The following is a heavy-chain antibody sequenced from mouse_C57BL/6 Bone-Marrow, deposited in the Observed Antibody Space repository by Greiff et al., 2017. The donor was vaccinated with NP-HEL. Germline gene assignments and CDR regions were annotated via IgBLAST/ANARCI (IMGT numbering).Heavy chain of an antibody. V-gene: IGHV1-22*01. CDR1: GYTFTDYN. CDR2: INPNNGGT. Sequence: VHVKQSGPELVKPGASVKMSCKASGYTFTDYNMHWVKQSHGKSLEWIGYINPNNGGTSYNQKFKGKATLTVNKSSSTAYMELRSLTSEDSAVYYCARREGSYDYDFWYFDVWGTGTTVTVSS. D-gene: IGHD2-4*01. J-gene: IGHJ1*03. CDR3: ARREGSYDYDFWYFDV.